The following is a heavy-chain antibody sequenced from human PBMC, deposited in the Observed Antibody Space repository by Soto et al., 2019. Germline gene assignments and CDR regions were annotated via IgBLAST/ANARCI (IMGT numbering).Heavy chain of an antibody. V-gene: IGHV3-30-3*01. CDR2: ISYDGSNK. CDR3: ARETYYDFWSGPYYGMDV. D-gene: IGHD3-3*01. Sequence: QVQLVESGGGVVQPGMSLRLSCAASGFTFSSYAMHWVRQAPGKGLEWVAVISYDGSNKYYADSVKGRFTISRDNSKNTLYLQMNSLRAEDTAVYYCARETYYDFWSGPYYGMDVWGQGTTVTVSS. J-gene: IGHJ6*02. CDR1: GFTFSSYA.